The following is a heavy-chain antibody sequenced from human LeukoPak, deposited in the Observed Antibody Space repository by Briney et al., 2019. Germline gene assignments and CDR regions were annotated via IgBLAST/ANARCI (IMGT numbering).Heavy chain of an antibody. CDR1: GGSISSGDYY. J-gene: IGHJ5*02. CDR3: ATTNCSSASCYGANWFDP. Sequence: SETLSLTCTVSGGSISSGDYYWSWIRQPPGKGLEWIGYINYSGSTFHYNPSLKGRVTISVDTSKNQFSLRLSSVTAADTAVYYCATTNCSSASCYGANWFDPWGQGTLVTVSS. CDR2: INYSGST. D-gene: IGHD2-2*01. V-gene: IGHV4-30-4*08.